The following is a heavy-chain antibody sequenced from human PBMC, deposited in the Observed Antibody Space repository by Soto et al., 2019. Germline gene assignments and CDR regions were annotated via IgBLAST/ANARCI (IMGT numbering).Heavy chain of an antibody. Sequence: EVQLVNSGGGLVQPGGSLRLSCAASGFTFSNYVMHWVRQAPGKGLEYVSVISSNGGSTYYANSVKGRFTISRDNSKNTLYLDMGSLRAEDMAVYYCARGGYCSGGSCYSYLRSWYFDLWGRGTLVTVSS. CDR3: ARGGYCSGGSCYSYLRSWYFDL. CDR1: GFTFSNYV. CDR2: ISSNGGST. V-gene: IGHV3-64*01. D-gene: IGHD2-15*01. J-gene: IGHJ2*01.